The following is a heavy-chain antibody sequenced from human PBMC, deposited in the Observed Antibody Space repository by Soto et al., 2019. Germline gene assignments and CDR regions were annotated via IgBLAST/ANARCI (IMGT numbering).Heavy chain of an antibody. Sequence: GGSLRLSCAASGFTFSSYSMNWVRQAPGKGLEWVSSISTRSTTTNYADSVKGRFTIYRDNAKNSLYLQMNSLRDEDTAVYYCAREGALYQLLVGFYYYALDVWGQGTTVTVSS. CDR2: ISTRSTTT. V-gene: IGHV3-48*02. CDR1: GFTFSSYS. D-gene: IGHD2-2*01. CDR3: AREGALYQLLVGFYYYALDV. J-gene: IGHJ6*02.